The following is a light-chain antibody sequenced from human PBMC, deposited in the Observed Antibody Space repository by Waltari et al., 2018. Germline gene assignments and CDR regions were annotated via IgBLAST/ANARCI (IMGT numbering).Light chain of an antibody. J-gene: IGLJ3*02. Sequence: YVLTQPPSVSVAPGKTATLTCGGENIERKSGNWYQQKAGQAPVLVLFYDTDRPSGIPDRFSGSNSGNTATLTISWVEAGDEADYHCQVWDDTTNSGVFGGGTRLTVI. V-gene: IGLV3-21*01. CDR3: QVWDDTTNSGV. CDR1: NIERKS. CDR2: YDT.